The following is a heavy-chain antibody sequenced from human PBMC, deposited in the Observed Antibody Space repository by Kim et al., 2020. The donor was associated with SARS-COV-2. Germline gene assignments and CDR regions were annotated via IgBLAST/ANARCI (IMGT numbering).Heavy chain of an antibody. CDR1: GGSISSSSYY. Sequence: SETLSLTCTVSGGSISSSSYYWGWIRQPPGKGLEWIGSIYYSGSTYYNPSLKSRVTISVDTSKNQFSLKLSSVTAADTAVYYCAKYGAMVRGPTQGAFDIWGQGTMVTVSS. CDR2: IYYSGST. J-gene: IGHJ3*02. V-gene: IGHV4-39*07. CDR3: AKYGAMVRGPTQGAFDI. D-gene: IGHD3-10*01.